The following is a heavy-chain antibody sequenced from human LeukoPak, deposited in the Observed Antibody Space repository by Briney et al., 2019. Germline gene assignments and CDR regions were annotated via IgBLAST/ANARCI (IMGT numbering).Heavy chain of an antibody. V-gene: IGHV4-34*01. Sequence: PSETLSLTCAVYGGSFSGYYWSWIRQPPGKGLEWIGEINHSGSTNYNPSLKSRVTISVDTSKNQFSLKPSSVTAADTAVYYCARGIVVVPAASPTHFDYWGQGTLVTVSS. J-gene: IGHJ4*02. CDR1: GGSFSGYY. D-gene: IGHD2-2*01. CDR2: INHSGST. CDR3: ARGIVVVPAASPTHFDY.